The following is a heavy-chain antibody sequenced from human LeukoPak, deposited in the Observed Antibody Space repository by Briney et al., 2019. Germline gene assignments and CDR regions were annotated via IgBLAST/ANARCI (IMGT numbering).Heavy chain of an antibody. CDR2: INSRGSS. J-gene: IGHJ4*02. Sequence: SETLSLTCTVSGDSISSYYWSWIRQPAGKGLEWIGRINSRGSSNYNPSLKSRVTMSVDTSKNQFSLKVSSVTAADMAVYYCARMAAGNTGPFDYWGQGTLVTVSS. CDR3: ARMAAGNTGPFDY. V-gene: IGHV4-4*07. CDR1: GDSISSYY. D-gene: IGHD6-19*01.